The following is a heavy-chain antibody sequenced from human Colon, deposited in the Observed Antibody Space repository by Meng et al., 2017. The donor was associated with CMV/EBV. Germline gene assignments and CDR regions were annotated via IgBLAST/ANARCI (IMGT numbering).Heavy chain of an antibody. D-gene: IGHD5-24*01. CDR3: ARAGDDYFDF. CDR2: INPNMGGT. Sequence: VSCKTPGYTFTGYNIHWVRPAPGQGLEWMGWINPNMGGTTYAQKFQGRVTVTRDTSISTAYMELHSLRSDDTAVYYCARAGDDYFDFWGQGTLVTVSS. V-gene: IGHV1-2*02. CDR1: GYTFTGYN. J-gene: IGHJ4*02.